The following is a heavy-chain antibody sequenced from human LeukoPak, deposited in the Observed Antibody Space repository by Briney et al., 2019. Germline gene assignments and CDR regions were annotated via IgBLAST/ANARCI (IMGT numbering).Heavy chain of an antibody. V-gene: IGHV2-70*04. J-gene: IGHJ4*02. CDR3: ARLNSGTYLDY. CDR2: IDWDDDK. D-gene: IGHD1-26*01. CDR1: GFSLSTSGMR. Sequence: SGPALVKPTQTLTLTCTFSGFSLSTSGMRVSWIRQPPGKALEWLARIDWDDDKFYSTSLKTRLTISKDTCKNQVVLTMTNMDPVDTATYYCARLNSGTYLDYWGQGTLVTVSS.